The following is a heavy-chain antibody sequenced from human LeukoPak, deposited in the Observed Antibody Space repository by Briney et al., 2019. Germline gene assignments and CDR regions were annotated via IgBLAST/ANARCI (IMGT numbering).Heavy chain of an antibody. CDR3: ARDRRYGEGIDY. CDR2: IWYDGGNK. V-gene: IGHV3-33*01. CDR1: GFTLDSYG. J-gene: IGHJ4*02. D-gene: IGHD4-17*01. Sequence: GGSLRLSCAASGFTLDSYGMHWVRQAPGKGLEWVAVIWYDGGNKYYADSVKGRFTISRDNSKNTLFLQMNSLRAEDTAVYYRARDRRYGEGIDYWGQGTLVTVSS.